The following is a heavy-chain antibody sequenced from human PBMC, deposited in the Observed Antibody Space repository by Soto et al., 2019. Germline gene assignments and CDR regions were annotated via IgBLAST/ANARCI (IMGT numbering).Heavy chain of an antibody. CDR3: AKARYFDWPYGMDV. D-gene: IGHD3-9*01. CDR1: GFTFSSYA. Sequence: AGGSLRLSCAASGFTFSSYAMSWVRQAPGKGLEWVSAISGSGGSTYYADSVKGRFTISRDNSKNTLYLQMNSLRAEDTAVYYCAKARYFDWPYGMDVWGQGTTVTVSS. CDR2: ISGSGGST. V-gene: IGHV3-23*01. J-gene: IGHJ6*02.